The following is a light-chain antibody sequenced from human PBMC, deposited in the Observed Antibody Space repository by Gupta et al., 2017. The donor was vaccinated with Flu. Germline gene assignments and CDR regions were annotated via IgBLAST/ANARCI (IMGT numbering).Light chain of an antibody. CDR3: RQHNDFPWT. Sequence: DLQMTQSPSSVSASLGDRVTITCRASRGISSWLAWYQQKPGKAPKLLIYAASRLHSRLPSRISSSGSAADISLTIKIRHPEDFVIYYCRQHNDFPWTFGRGTKVEIK. V-gene: IGKV1-12*02. CDR2: AAS. CDR1: RGISSW. J-gene: IGKJ1*01.